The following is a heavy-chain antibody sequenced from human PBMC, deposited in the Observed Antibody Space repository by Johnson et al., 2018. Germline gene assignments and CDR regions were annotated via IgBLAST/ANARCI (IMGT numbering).Heavy chain of an antibody. CDR2: INHSGST. V-gene: IGHV4-59*04. Sequence: QVQLQESGPGLVKPSETLSLTCTVSGGSISSYYWSWIRQPPGKGLEWIGEINHSGSTHYNPSLKSRVTISVDTSKNQFSLKLTSVTAADTAVYYCAGGVGYGDYNDAFDIWGQGTMVTVSS. CDR3: AGGVGYGDYNDAFDI. J-gene: IGHJ3*02. D-gene: IGHD4-17*01. CDR1: GGSISSYY.